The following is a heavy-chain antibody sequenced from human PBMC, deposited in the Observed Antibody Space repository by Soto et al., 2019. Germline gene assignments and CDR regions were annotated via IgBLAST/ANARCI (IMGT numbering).Heavy chain of an antibody. CDR3: ARGGGVGVAGSAAFDM. CDR1: GYPVTAYY. CDR2: INPATGAA. V-gene: IGHV1-2*02. Sequence: QLHLVQSGAVVKKPGASVTVSCSASGYPVTAYYMHWVRQAPGRGLEWMGGINPATGAAKYTQTFQGRVTLTRDTSTSTGFMELSGLTSEATAVFYCARGGGVGVAGSAAFDMWGQGTVVTVSS. J-gene: IGHJ3*02. D-gene: IGHD3-3*01.